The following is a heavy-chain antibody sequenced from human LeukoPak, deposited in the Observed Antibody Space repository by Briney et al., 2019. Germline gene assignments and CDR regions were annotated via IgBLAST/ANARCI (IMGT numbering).Heavy chain of an antibody. V-gene: IGHV1-69*04. CDR3: ARVSDGYNYVDY. Sequence: ASVKVSCKASGGTFHSYALRWVRQAPGQGREWMGRIIPILGIANYAQKFQGRVTITADKSTSTAYMELSSLRSEDTAVYYCARVSDGYNYVDYWGQGTLVTVSS. D-gene: IGHD5-24*01. CDR1: GGTFHSYA. CDR2: IIPILGIA. J-gene: IGHJ4*02.